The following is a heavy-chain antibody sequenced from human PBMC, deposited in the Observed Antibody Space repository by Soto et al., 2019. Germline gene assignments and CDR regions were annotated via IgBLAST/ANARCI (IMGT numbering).Heavy chain of an antibody. CDR2: IYYSGST. CDR3: ARDLRRYCSGGSCPGFDP. CDR1: GGSISSGDYY. V-gene: IGHV4-30-4*01. Sequence: QVQLQESGPGLVKPSQTLSLTCTVSGGSISSGDYYWSWIRQPPGKGLEWIGYIYYSGSTYYNPSLKSRVTISVDTANNQFSLELSSVTAADTAVYYCARDLRRYCSGGSCPGFDPWGQGTLVTVSS. J-gene: IGHJ5*02. D-gene: IGHD2-15*01.